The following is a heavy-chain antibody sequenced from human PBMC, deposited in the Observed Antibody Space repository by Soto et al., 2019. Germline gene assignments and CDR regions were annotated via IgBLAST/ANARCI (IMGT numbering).Heavy chain of an antibody. D-gene: IGHD4-4*01. J-gene: IGHJ6*02. V-gene: IGHV4-59*01. CDR2: VFYTGRA. CDR1: GGSLVSYY. Sequence: SETLSLTCTVSGGSLVSYYCSLIRHPPWKGREWIGYVFYTGRANYNASLKSRVSISLDTSNYQFSLKLSSVTAADTAVYYCARDGDGRMTTNPYYYNGMDVWGPGTTVTVSS. CDR3: ARDGDGRMTTNPYYYNGMDV.